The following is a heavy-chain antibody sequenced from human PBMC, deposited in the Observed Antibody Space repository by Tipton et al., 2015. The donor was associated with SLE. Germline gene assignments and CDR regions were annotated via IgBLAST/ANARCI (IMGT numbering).Heavy chain of an antibody. J-gene: IGHJ5*02. V-gene: IGHV7-4-1*01. D-gene: IGHD5-12*01. CDR3: AREKYSAYTFDP. CDR1: GYSLTDYS. Sequence: QVQLVQSGSELKKPGASVKISCKASGYSLTDYSINWVRQAPGQGLEWMGWLNTNTGDPTYAQGFTGRFVFSLDSSVNTVYLQIYSLKADDTAVYYCAREKYSAYTFDPWGQGTLVTVSS. CDR2: LNTNTGDP.